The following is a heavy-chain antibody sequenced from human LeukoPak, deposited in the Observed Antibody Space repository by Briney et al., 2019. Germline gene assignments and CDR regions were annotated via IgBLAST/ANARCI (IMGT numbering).Heavy chain of an antibody. CDR2: IYYSGST. CDR1: GGSISSGDYY. Sequence: PSETLSLTCTVSGGSISSGDYYWSWIRQPPGKGLEWIGYIYYSGSTYYNPSLKSRVTISVDTSKNQFSLELSSVTAADTAVYYCARVTMVRGVIEVDYWGQGTLVTVSS. CDR3: ARVTMVRGVIEVDY. V-gene: IGHV4-30-4*01. D-gene: IGHD3-10*01. J-gene: IGHJ4*02.